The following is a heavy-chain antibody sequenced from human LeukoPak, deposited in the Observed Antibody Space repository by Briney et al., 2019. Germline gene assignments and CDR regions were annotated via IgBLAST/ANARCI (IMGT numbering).Heavy chain of an antibody. V-gene: IGHV3-23*01. D-gene: IGHD2-15*01. CDR3: AKAPVTTCSGAYCYPFDY. Sequence: GGSLRLSCAASGFAFNTYSMSWVRQAPGKGLEWVSAISGSGGSTYYADSVKGRFTISRDNAKNSLYLQMNSLRAEDAAVYYCAKAPVTTCSGAYCYPFDYWGQGTLVTVSS. CDR2: ISGSGGST. CDR1: GFAFNTYS. J-gene: IGHJ4*02.